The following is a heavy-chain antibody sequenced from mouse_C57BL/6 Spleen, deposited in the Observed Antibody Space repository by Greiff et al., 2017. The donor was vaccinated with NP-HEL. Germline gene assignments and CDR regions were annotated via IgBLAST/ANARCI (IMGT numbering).Heavy chain of an antibody. D-gene: IGHD4-1*01. J-gene: IGHJ2*01. V-gene: IGHV1-15*01. CDR3: TRGTGSLFDY. CDR1: GYTFTDYE. CDR2: IDPETGGT. Sequence: QVQLKESGAELVRPGASVTLSCKASGYTFTDYEMHWVKQTPVHGLEWIGAIDPETGGTAYNQKFKGKAILTADKSSSTAYMELRSLTSEDSAVYYCTRGTGSLFDYWGQGTTLTVSS.